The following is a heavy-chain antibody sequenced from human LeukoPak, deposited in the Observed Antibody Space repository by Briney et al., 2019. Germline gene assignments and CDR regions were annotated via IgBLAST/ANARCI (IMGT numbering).Heavy chain of an antibody. D-gene: IGHD2-21*02. Sequence: SETLSLTCTVSGGSISSYYWSWIRQPPGKGLEWIGYIYYSGSTNYNPSLKSRVNISVDTSKNQFSLKLSSVTAADRAVYYCARGVAQGDQPGWFAPWGQGTLVTVSS. CDR1: GGSISSYY. CDR3: ARGVAQGDQPGWFAP. J-gene: IGHJ5*02. V-gene: IGHV4-59*01. CDR2: IYYSGST.